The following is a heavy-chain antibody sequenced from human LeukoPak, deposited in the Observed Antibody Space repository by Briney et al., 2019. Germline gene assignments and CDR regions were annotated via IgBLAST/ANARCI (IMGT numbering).Heavy chain of an antibody. CDR2: INHSGNT. CDR1: GGTFSGYY. Sequence: SETLSLTCAVYGGTFSGYYWTWIRQPPGKGLEWIGEINHSGNTNYNPSLKSPVTISVGTSKNHYSLNLSSVTAADTAVYYCARGLLDSYRGQGTLVTVSS. V-gene: IGHV4-34*01. D-gene: IGHD3-16*01. CDR3: ARGLLDSY. J-gene: IGHJ1*01.